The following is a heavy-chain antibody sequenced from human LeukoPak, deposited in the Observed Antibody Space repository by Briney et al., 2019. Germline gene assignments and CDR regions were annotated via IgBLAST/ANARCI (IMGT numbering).Heavy chain of an antibody. Sequence: GGSLRLSCAASGFTFSDYYMSWIRQAPGKGLEWISYITNNDNTKYYADSVKGRFTISRDNSKNTLYLQMNSLRAEDTAVYYCARDLAVVVPAAISYYYYYYGMDVWGQGTTVTVSS. CDR3: ARDLAVVVPAAISYYYYYYGMDV. CDR2: ITNNDNTK. CDR1: GFTFSDYY. V-gene: IGHV3-11*04. D-gene: IGHD2-2*02. J-gene: IGHJ6*02.